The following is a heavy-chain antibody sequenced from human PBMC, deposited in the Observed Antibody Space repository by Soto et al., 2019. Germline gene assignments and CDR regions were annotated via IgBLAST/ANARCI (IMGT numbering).Heavy chain of an antibody. CDR3: ARLESGYSSDYYYYYMDV. CDR1: GGSISSSSYY. J-gene: IGHJ6*03. Sequence: QLQLQESGPGLVKPSETLSLTCTVSGGSISSSSYYWGWIRQPPGKGLEWIGSIYYSGSTYYNPSLKSRVTISVDTSKNQFSLKLSSVTAADTAVYYCARLESGYSSDYYYYYMDVWGKGTTVTVSS. V-gene: IGHV4-39*01. CDR2: IYYSGST. D-gene: IGHD5-18*01.